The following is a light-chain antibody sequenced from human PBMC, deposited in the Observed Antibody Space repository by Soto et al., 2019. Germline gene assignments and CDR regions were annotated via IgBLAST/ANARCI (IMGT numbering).Light chain of an antibody. V-gene: IGKV3-11*01. CDR1: QSVGNY. J-gene: IGKJ1*01. Sequence: DIWLTQYPATLSLSPGQRATLSCRASQSVGNYLDWYQKTPGQAPRLLIYDASNRATGIPARFSGSGYGTDLTITISYIETEDFAVFYCQQRSNWPPTFGHGTKVDIK. CDR2: DAS. CDR3: QQRSNWPPT.